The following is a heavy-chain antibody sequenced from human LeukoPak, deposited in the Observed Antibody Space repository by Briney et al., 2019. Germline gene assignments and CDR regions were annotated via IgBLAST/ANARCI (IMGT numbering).Heavy chain of an antibody. CDR1: GDSVSSNSAA. J-gene: IGHJ6*02. D-gene: IGHD2-15*01. V-gene: IGHV6-1*01. Sequence: SQTLSLTCAISGDSVSSNSAAWSWIRQSPSRGLEWLGRTYYRSRWYTDYAAAVKSRITINPDTPKNQFSLQLNSVTPEDTAVYYCARGYCSGGSCYGLDVWGQGTTVTVSS. CDR2: TYYRSRWYT. CDR3: ARGYCSGGSCYGLDV.